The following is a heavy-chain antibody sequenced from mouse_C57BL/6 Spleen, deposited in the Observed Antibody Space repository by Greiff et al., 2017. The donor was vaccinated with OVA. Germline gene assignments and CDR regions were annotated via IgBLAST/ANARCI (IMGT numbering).Heavy chain of an antibody. J-gene: IGHJ3*01. CDR2: IYPSDSET. D-gene: IGHD2-3*01. CDR3: ARRHDGYLFAY. V-gene: IGHV1-61*01. Sequence: QVQLQQSGAELVRPGSSVKLSCKASGYTFTSYWMDWVKQRPGQGLEWIGNIYPSDSETHYNQKFKDKATLTVDKSSSTAYMQLSSLTSEDSAVYYCARRHDGYLFAYWGQGTLVTVSA. CDR1: GYTFTSYW.